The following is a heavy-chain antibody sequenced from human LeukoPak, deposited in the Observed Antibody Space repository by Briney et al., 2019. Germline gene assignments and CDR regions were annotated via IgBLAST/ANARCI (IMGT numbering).Heavy chain of an antibody. Sequence: GASVKVSCKASGYTFTGYYMHWVRQAPGQGLEWMGWINPNSGGTNYAQKFQGRVTMTRDTSISTAYMELSRLRSDDTAVYYCAREGRLGEPLRPHAFDIWGQGTMVTVSS. D-gene: IGHD3-16*01. J-gene: IGHJ3*02. CDR1: GYTFTGYY. CDR2: INPNSGGT. V-gene: IGHV1-2*02. CDR3: AREGRLGEPLRPHAFDI.